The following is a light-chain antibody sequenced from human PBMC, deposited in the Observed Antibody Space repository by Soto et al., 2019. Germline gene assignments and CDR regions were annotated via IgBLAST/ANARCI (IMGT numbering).Light chain of an antibody. CDR1: SSDVGAYNY. J-gene: IGLJ1*01. V-gene: IGLV2-14*01. CDR3: CSFTSITTHG. Sequence: QSALTQPASVSGSLGQSITISCTGTSSDVGAYNYVSWYQQQPGKAPKLMISEVSNRPSGVSNRFSGSKSGNTASLIISGLQAEDEADYYCCSFTSITTHGFGTGTKVTVL. CDR2: EVS.